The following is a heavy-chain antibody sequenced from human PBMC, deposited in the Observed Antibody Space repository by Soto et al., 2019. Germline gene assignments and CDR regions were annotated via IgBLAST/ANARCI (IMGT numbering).Heavy chain of an antibody. Sequence: ASVKVSCKVSGYTLTELSMHWVRQAPGKGLEWMGWISAYNGNTNYAQKLQGRVTMTTDTSTSTAYMELRSLRSDDTAVYYCAREEYNWNFSGQGAFDIWGQGTMVTVSS. CDR3: AREEYNWNFSGQGAFDI. CDR1: GYTLTELS. J-gene: IGHJ3*02. V-gene: IGHV1-18*01. CDR2: ISAYNGNT. D-gene: IGHD1-1*01.